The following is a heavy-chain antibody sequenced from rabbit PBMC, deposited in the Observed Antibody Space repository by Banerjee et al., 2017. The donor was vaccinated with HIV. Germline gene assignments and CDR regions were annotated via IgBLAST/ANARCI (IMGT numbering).Heavy chain of an antibody. J-gene: IGHJ4*01. D-gene: IGHD8-1*01. CDR1: GFSFSSSYW. Sequence: EESGGDLVKPEGSLTLTCTASGFSFSSSYWICWVRQAPGKGLEWIACIYAGSSGFTYYASWAKGRFTISKTSSTTVTLQMTSLTAADTATYFCARGGGSIYVYELWGQGTLVTVS. V-gene: IGHV1S45*01. CDR3: ARGGGSIYVYEL. CDR2: IYAGSSGFT.